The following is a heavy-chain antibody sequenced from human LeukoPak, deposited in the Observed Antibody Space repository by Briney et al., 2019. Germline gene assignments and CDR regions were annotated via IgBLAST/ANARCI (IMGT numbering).Heavy chain of an antibody. CDR3: ARDGGDYGDFDL. J-gene: IGHJ2*01. Sequence: ALVKVSCKASGYTFTSYDINWVRQATGQGLEWMGWMNPNSGNTGYAQKFQGRVTMTRNTSISTAYMELSSLRSEDTAVYYCARDGGDYGDFDLWGRGTLVTVSS. CDR1: GYTFTSYD. V-gene: IGHV1-8*01. D-gene: IGHD2-21*01. CDR2: MNPNSGNT.